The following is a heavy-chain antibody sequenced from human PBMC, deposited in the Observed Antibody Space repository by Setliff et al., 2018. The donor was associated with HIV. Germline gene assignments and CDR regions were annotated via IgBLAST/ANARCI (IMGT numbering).Heavy chain of an antibody. CDR1: GFTFRSYS. Sequence: GGSLRLSCAASGFTFRSYSMNWVRQAPGKGLEWVSYISSSSNTIYYADSVKGRFTISRDNAKNSLYLQMNSLRAEDTAVYYCASSGYNYGGYYMDVWGKGTTVTVSS. D-gene: IGHD5-18*01. CDR2: ISSSSNTI. V-gene: IGHV3-48*01. CDR3: ASSGYNYGGYYMDV. J-gene: IGHJ6*03.